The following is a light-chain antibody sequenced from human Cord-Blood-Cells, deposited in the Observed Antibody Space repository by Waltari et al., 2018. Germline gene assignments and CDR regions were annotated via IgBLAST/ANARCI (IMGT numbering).Light chain of an antibody. CDR2: KVS. J-gene: IGKJ2*01. CDR3: MQGTHWYT. Sequence: DVMMTQSPLSLPVTLGQPASISCRSSQSLVHSDGNTYLNWFQQRPGQSPRRLIYKVSNRDSGVPDRFSGSGSGTDFTLKISRVEAEDVGVYYCMQGTHWYTFGQGTKLEIK. CDR1: QSLVHSDGNTY. V-gene: IGKV2-30*02.